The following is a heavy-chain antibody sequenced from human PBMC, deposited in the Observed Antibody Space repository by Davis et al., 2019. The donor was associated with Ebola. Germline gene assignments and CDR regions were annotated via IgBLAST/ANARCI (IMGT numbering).Heavy chain of an antibody. Sequence: AASVKVSCKASRYTFTGYYIHWVRQAPGHGLEWMGWINPNSGDTKYSQKFQGWVTMTRDTPISTAYMELDRLTSDDTAVYYCARDRVCSGATCYAYFDFWGQGTLVTVSS. J-gene: IGHJ4*02. CDR1: RYTFTGYY. CDR2: INPNSGDT. CDR3: ARDRVCSGATCYAYFDF. V-gene: IGHV1-2*04. D-gene: IGHD2-15*01.